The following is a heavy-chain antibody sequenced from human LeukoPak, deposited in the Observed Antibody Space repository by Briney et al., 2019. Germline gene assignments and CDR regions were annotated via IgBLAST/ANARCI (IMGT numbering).Heavy chain of an antibody. V-gene: IGHV3-53*01. CDR2: IRSDGST. J-gene: IGHJ3*02. CDR3: AREMYSGMYNDAFDI. CDR1: GFTVSSNY. D-gene: IGHD1-26*01. Sequence: PGGSLRLSCTASGFTVSSNYMSWVRQAPGKGLEWVSVIRSDGSTNHADSVKGRFTISRGNSKNTLYLQMNNLRAEGTAMYYCAREMYSGMYNDAFDIWGQGTKVTVSS.